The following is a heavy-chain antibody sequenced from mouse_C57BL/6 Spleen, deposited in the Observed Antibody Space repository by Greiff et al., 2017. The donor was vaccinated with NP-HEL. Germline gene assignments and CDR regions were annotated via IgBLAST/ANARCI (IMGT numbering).Heavy chain of an antibody. V-gene: IGHV1-39*01. J-gene: IGHJ4*01. D-gene: IGHD4-1*01. CDR3: ASSRLGRGYAMDY. Sequence: EVKLVESGPELVKPGASVKISCKASGYSFTDYNMNWVKQSNGKSLEWIGVINPNYGTTSYNQKFKGKATLTVDQSSSTAYMQLNSLTSEDSAVYYCASSRLGRGYAMDYWGQGTSVTVSS. CDR1: GYSFTDYN. CDR2: INPNYGTT.